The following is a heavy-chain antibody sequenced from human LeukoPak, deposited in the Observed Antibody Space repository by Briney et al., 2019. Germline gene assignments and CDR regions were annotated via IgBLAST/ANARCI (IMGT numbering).Heavy chain of an antibody. Sequence: PGGSLRLSCAASGFTFSSYGLSWVRQAPGKGLEWVSATGGSGYTTYYADSVRGRFTISRDNSKNTLYLQMNSLRAEDTAIYCCTKLGGATDYWGQGTLVTVSS. CDR3: TKLGGATDY. V-gene: IGHV3-23*01. J-gene: IGHJ4*02. CDR2: TGGSGYTT. CDR1: GFTFSSYG. D-gene: IGHD1-26*01.